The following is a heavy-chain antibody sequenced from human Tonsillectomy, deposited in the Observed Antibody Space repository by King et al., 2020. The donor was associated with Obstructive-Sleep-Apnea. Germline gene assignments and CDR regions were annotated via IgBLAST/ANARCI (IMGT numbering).Heavy chain of an antibody. J-gene: IGHJ3*02. Sequence: VQLVESGGGVVQPGRSLRLSCAASGFTFSSYAMHWVRQAPGKGLEWVAVISYDGSNKYYADSVKGRFTISRDNSKNTLYLQMNSLRAEDTAVYYCARGISSSWYYCAFDIWGQGTMVTVSS. CDR3: ARGISSSWYYCAFDI. CDR1: GFTFSSYA. V-gene: IGHV3-30*04. CDR2: ISYDGSNK. D-gene: IGHD6-13*01.